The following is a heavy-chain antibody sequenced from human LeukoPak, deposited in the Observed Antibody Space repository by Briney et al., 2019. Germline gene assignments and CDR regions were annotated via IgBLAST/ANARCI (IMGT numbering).Heavy chain of an antibody. CDR3: ARDQLAYCGGDCYSD. Sequence: ASVKVSCKASGYTFTGYYMHWVRQAPGQGLEWMGGIIPILGIANYAQKFQGRVTITADKSTSTAYMELSSLRSEDTAVYYCARDQLAYCGGDCYSDWGQGTLVTVSS. V-gene: IGHV1-69*10. CDR2: IIPILGIA. D-gene: IGHD2-21*02. J-gene: IGHJ4*02. CDR1: GYTFTGYY.